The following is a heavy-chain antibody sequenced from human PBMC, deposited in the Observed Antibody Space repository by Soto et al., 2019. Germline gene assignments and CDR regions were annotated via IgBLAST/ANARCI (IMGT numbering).Heavy chain of an antibody. V-gene: IGHV3-23*01. CDR3: AKLTAA. CDR2: ITSSGGGT. D-gene: IGHD6-13*01. CDR1: GFTFSAYV. Sequence: LRLSCAASGFTFSAYVMSWVRQAPGKGLEWVSSITSSGGGTYYADSVKGRFTVSRDNSKNTVYLQMNSLRDEDTAVYYCAKLTAAWGQGTLVTVS. J-gene: IGHJ4*02.